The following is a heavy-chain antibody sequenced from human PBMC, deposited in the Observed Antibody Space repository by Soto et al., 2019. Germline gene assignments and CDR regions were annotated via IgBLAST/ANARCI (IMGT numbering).Heavy chain of an antibody. Sequence: GGSLRLSCAASGFTFSSYGMHWVRQAPGKGLEWVAVIWYDGSNKYYADSVKGRFTISRDNSKNTLYLQMNSLRAEDTAVYYCARAKYYDFWSGYIYGMDVWGQGTMVTVSS. CDR2: IWYDGSNK. CDR1: GFTFSSYG. V-gene: IGHV3-33*01. D-gene: IGHD3-3*01. J-gene: IGHJ6*02. CDR3: ARAKYYDFWSGYIYGMDV.